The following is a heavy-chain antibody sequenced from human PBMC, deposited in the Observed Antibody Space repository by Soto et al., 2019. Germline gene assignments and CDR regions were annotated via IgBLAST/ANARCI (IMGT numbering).Heavy chain of an antibody. Sequence: QVQLVQSGAEVKEYGASVKVSCKASGYTFTGHYIHWVRQAPGQGFEWVGEIGPKNGDSRFAQKFQGRVSMTKDTSITTVYMELSNLSPDDTAVYYCGRGRSGEIGIFHWGQGPLVPVHS. CDR1: GYTFTGHY. CDR3: GRGRSGEIGIFH. D-gene: IGHD3-3*02. CDR2: IGPKNGDS. V-gene: IGHV1-2*02. J-gene: IGHJ4*02.